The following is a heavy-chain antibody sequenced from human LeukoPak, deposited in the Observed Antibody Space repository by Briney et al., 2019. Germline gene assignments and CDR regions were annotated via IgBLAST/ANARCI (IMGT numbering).Heavy chain of an antibody. CDR2: IYVDGRTT. D-gene: IGHD3-10*01. CDR3: ARGSPPDS. J-gene: IGHJ4*02. CDR1: GFTFSNYW. V-gene: IGHV3-74*01. Sequence: PGGSLRLSCVASGFTFSNYWMHWVRQPPGKGLVWVSRIYVDGRTTNYADSVKGRFTISKDNSKNTLYLQMDSLTIEDTAMYYCARGSPPDSWGQGTLVSVSS.